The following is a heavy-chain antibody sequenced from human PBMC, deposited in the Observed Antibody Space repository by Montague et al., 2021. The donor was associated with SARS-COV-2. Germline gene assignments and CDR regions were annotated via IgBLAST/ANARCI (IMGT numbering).Heavy chain of an antibody. CDR2: IFYTGSK. Sequence: SETLSLTCSVDGGSTSKDYWTWMRQSPGKGLQCIGYIFYTGSKKFNPSLKTRVSMSLDASKNHFSLRLSAVTAADTARYYCARAQNICFIANCVNYFYLWGMGALVTVSS. CDR3: ARAQNICFIANCVNYFYL. V-gene: IGHV4-59*01. J-gene: IGHJ4*02. CDR1: GGSTSKDY. D-gene: IGHD2-15*01.